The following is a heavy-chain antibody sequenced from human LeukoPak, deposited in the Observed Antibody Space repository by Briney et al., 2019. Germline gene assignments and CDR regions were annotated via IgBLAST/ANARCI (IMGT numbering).Heavy chain of an antibody. D-gene: IGHD3-10*01. Sequence: GGSLRLSCAASGFTFSSYTMHWVRQAPGKGLEWVSSITSSSSYIHYADSVKGRFTISRDNSKDTLYLQMNSLRADDTAVYYCAKDSPVLTIWGQGTMVTVSS. CDR1: GFTFSSYT. V-gene: IGHV3-21*04. CDR2: ITSSSSYI. J-gene: IGHJ3*02. CDR3: AKDSPVLTI.